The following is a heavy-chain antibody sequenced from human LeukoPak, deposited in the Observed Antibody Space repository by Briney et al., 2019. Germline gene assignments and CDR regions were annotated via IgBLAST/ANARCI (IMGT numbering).Heavy chain of an antibody. CDR2: IYPGDSDT. CDR1: GYSFTNYW. D-gene: IGHD6-6*01. J-gene: IGHJ3*02. CDR3: ARHRTRYFYGSSLYDAFDI. Sequence: GESLNISCKGSGYSFTNYWIGWVRQMPGKGLEWMGIIYPGDSDTRYSPSFQGQVTMSADKSINTAYLQWSNLKASETAIYYCARHRTRYFYGSSLYDAFDIWGPGTMVTVSS. V-gene: IGHV5-51*01.